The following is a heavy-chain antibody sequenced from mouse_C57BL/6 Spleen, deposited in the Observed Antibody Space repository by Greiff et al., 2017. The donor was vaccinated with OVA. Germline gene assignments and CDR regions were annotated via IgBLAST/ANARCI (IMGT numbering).Heavy chain of an antibody. D-gene: IGHD2-4*01. V-gene: IGHV2-5*01. J-gene: IGHJ1*03. CDR3: DREGDYDGYIDV. CDR1: GFSFTSYG. Sequence: VQLQQSGPGLVQPSQSLSITCSVSGFSFTSYGVHWVRQSSGKGLEWLGVIWSGGSTDYNAAFMSRLSITKDNSKSQVFVELNCVQADDTDIYFCDREGDYDGYIDVWGTGTTVTVSA. CDR2: IWSGGST.